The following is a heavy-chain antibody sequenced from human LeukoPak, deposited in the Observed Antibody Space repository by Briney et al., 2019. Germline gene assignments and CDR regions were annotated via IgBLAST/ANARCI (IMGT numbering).Heavy chain of an antibody. CDR2: IYYSGST. CDR1: GGSISSGGYY. J-gene: IGHJ3*02. V-gene: IGHV4-61*08. D-gene: IGHD2-8*01. CDR3: ARYCTNGVCYFDAFDI. Sequence: SQTLSLTCTVSGGSISSGGYYWSWIRQHPGTGLEWIGYIYYSGSTNYNPSLKSRVTISVDTSKNQFSLKLSSVTAADTAVYYCARYCTNGVCYFDAFDIWGQGTMVTVSS.